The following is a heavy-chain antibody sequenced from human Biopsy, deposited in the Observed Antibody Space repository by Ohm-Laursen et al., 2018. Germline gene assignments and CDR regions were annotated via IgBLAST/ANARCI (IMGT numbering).Heavy chain of an antibody. J-gene: IGHJ3*01. Sequence: TLSFTCTVDGGSFCGYDWMWIRQPPGKGLVWVGEFSHTGTTIYNPSLKSRLTISVDKSKKHFSLRLASVTAADTATYFCARGPYGDNAGAFDVWGQGTVVTVSS. D-gene: IGHD4/OR15-4a*01. CDR2: FSHTGTT. V-gene: IGHV4-34*01. CDR3: ARGPYGDNAGAFDV. CDR1: GGSFCGYD.